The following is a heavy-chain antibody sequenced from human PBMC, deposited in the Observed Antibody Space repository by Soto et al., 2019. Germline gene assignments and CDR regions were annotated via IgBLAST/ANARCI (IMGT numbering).Heavy chain of an antibody. V-gene: IGHV3-23*01. J-gene: IGHJ2*01. Sequence: EVQLLESGGGLVQPGGSLRLSCAGSGFTFINFAMNWVRQAPGKGLEWVSTISGGGDAAFFADYVRGRFTISRDNTKDTVTLQMNSLGVEDTAVYYCARKVPGSTSRPDYWYFDLWGRGTLVTVSS. D-gene: IGHD3-10*01. CDR1: GFTFINFA. CDR3: ARKVPGSTSRPDYWYFDL. CDR2: ISGGGDAA.